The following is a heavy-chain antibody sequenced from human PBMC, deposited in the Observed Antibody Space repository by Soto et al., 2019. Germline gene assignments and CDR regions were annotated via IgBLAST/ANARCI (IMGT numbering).Heavy chain of an antibody. J-gene: IGHJ4*02. D-gene: IGHD2-15*01. CDR3: GKVLVGATGHTDSDS. CDR1: GGSIYRSGYY. CDR2: IDYNGAT. Sequence: SETLSLTCTVSGGSIYRSGYYWGWIRQPPGRGLEWIGNIDYNGATYSNPSLTSRVTISRDTSKNQFSLKLTSVTAADTALYYCGKVLVGATGHTDSDSWGPGTLVTVSS. V-gene: IGHV4-39*01.